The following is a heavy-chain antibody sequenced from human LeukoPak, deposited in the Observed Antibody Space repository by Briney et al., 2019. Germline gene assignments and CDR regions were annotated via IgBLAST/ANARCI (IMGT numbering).Heavy chain of an antibody. CDR2: IQSNGRNK. D-gene: IGHD2-2*01. V-gene: IGHV3-33*05. Sequence: PGGSLRLSCAASGFIFSSDDMHWVRQAPGKGLEWVAGIQSNGRNKYYVDSVKGRFAISRDNSKSTLYLQVNSLRVEDTALYYCARESEGGTDTSCPDYWGQGTLVTVSS. CDR3: ARESEGGTDTSCPDY. CDR1: GFIFSSDD. J-gene: IGHJ4*02.